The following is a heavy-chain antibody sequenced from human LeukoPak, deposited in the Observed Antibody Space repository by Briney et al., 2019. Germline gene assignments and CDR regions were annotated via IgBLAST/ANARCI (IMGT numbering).Heavy chain of an antibody. D-gene: IGHD2-15*01. CDR3: ATSYCSGGTCHRIDAFDI. V-gene: IGHV1-69*05. J-gene: IGHJ3*02. Sequence: SVKASCKASGGTFSSYAISWVRQAPGQGLEWMGGIIPIFGTANYAQKFQGRVTITTDESTSTAYMELSSLRSEDTAVYYCATSYCSGGTCHRIDAFDIWGQGTMVTVSS. CDR2: IIPIFGTA. CDR1: GGTFSSYA.